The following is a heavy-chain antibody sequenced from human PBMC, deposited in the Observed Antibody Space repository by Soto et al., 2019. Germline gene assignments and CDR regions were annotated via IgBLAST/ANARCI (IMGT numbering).Heavy chain of an antibody. J-gene: IGHJ6*02. CDR1: GFTFSSYG. D-gene: IGHD3-10*01. CDR3: ARDEGLGVNYYYYGMDV. CDR2: IWYDGSNK. Sequence: QVQLVESGGGVVQPGRSLRLSCAASGFTFSSYGMHWVRQAPGKGLEWVAVIWYDGSNKYYADSVKGRFTISRDNSKNXXYLQMNSLRAKDTAVYYCARDEGLGVNYYYYGMDVWGQGTTVTVSS. V-gene: IGHV3-33*01.